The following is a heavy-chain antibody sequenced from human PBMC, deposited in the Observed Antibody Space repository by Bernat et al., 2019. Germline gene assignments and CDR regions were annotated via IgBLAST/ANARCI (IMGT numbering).Heavy chain of an antibody. CDR2: ISYDGSNK. Sequence: QVQLVESGGGVVQPGRSLRLSCAASGFTFSSYAMHWVRQAPGKGLEWVAVISYDGSNKYYADSVKGRFTISRDNSKNTLYLQMNSLRAEDTAVYYCAKGAVVAAWYYFDYWGQGTLVTVSS. CDR3: AKGAVVAAWYYFDY. J-gene: IGHJ4*02. V-gene: IGHV3-30-3*01. CDR1: GFTFSSYA. D-gene: IGHD2-15*01.